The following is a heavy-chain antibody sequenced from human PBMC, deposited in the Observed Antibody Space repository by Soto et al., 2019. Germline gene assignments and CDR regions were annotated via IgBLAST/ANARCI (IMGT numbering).Heavy chain of an antibody. J-gene: IGHJ4*02. CDR1: GFTFSSYW. V-gene: IGHV3-74*01. CDR3: ARDWRQWLFNY. D-gene: IGHD6-19*01. CDR2: INSDGSST. Sequence: EVQLVESGGGLVQPGGSLRLSCAASGFTFSSYWMHWVRQAPGKGLVWVSRINSDGSSTSYAVSVKGRFTISRDNAKNSLYLPMNSLRAEDTAVYYCARDWRQWLFNYWGQGTLVTVSS.